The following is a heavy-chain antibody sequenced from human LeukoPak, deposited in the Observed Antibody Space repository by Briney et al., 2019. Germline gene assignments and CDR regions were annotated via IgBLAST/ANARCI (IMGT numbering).Heavy chain of an antibody. CDR3: ARVIGVYSYGRSDY. V-gene: IGHV3-21*01. CDR2: ISSSSSYI. Sequence: GGSLRLSCAASGFTFSSYSMNWVRQAPGKGLEWVSSISSSSSYIYYADSVKGRFTISGDNAKNSLYLQMNSLRAEDTAVYYCARVIGVYSYGRSDYWGQGTLVTVSS. J-gene: IGHJ4*02. CDR1: GFTFSSYS. D-gene: IGHD5-18*01.